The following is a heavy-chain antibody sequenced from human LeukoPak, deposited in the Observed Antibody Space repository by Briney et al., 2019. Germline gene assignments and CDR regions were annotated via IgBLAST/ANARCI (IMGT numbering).Heavy chain of an antibody. D-gene: IGHD5-24*01. CDR2: IKEDGSEK. J-gene: IGHJ4*02. Sequence: PGGSLRLSCAASGFSFSSYWISWVRQAPGKGLEWVANIKEDGSEKYYVDSVKGRFTISRDNVKNSLYLQMNSLRAEDTAVYYCARDRGWLQFDYWGQGTPVTVSS. CDR1: GFSFSSYW. CDR3: ARDRGWLQFDY. V-gene: IGHV3-7*01.